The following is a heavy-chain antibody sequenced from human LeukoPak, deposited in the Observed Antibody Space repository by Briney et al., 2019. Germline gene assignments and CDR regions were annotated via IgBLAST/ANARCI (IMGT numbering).Heavy chain of an antibody. V-gene: IGHV1-69*06. CDR3: ARAESKELWFGELSPYYYYYMDV. CDR1: GGTFSSYA. Sequence: ASVKVSCKASGGTFSSYAISWVRQAPGQGLEWMGGIIPIFGTANYAQKFQGRVTITADKSTSTAYMELSSLRSEDTAVYYCARAESKELWFGELSPYYYYYMDVWGKGTTVTVSS. CDR2: IIPIFGTA. D-gene: IGHD3-10*01. J-gene: IGHJ6*03.